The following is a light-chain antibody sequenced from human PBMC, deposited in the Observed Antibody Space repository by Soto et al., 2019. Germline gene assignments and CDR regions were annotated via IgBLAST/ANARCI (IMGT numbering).Light chain of an antibody. CDR3: SSYTSNSTPVI. Sequence: QSALTQPASVSGSPGQSITISCIGTSSDVGGYNYVSWYQQHPGKAPKLMIYEVSNRPSGVSYRFSGSKSGNTASLTISGLQAEDEADYYCSSYTSNSTPVIFGGGTKLTVL. CDR2: EVS. CDR1: SSDVGGYNY. V-gene: IGLV2-14*01. J-gene: IGLJ2*01.